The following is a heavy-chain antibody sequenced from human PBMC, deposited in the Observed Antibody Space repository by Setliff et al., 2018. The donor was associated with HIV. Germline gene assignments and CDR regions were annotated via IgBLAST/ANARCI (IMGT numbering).Heavy chain of an antibody. CDR3: ARDSDNFWSGYYAAFDY. Sequence: GASVKVSCKASGYTFTGYYMHWVRQAPGQGLEWMGWINPNSGGTNFAQKFQGRVTMTRDTSISTAYMELTSLTSDDTAVYYCARDSDNFWSGYYAAFDYWGQGTLVTVS. CDR1: GYTFTGYY. CDR2: INPNSGGT. D-gene: IGHD3-3*01. J-gene: IGHJ4*02. V-gene: IGHV1-2*02.